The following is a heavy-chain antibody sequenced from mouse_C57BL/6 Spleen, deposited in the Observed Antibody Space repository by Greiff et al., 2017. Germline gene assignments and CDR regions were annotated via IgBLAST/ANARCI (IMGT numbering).Heavy chain of an antibody. V-gene: IGHV14-4*01. CDR3: TYGNFDY. J-gene: IGHJ2*01. Sequence: VHVKQSGAELVRPGASVKLSCTASGFNIKDDYMHWVQQSPEQGLEWIGWIDPENGDTEYASKFQGKATITADTSSNTAYLQLSSLTSEDTAFDYCTYGNFDYWGQGTTLTVSS. D-gene: IGHD2-10*02. CDR2: IDPENGDT. CDR1: GFNIKDDY.